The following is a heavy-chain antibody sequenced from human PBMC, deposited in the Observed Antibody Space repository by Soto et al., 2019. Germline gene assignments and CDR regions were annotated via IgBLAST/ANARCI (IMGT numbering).Heavy chain of an antibody. CDR1: GYSISSGYY. CDR3: ARVGPWVPYYYDSSPYTFENWFDP. Sequence: SETLSLTCDVSGYSISSGYYGGWLRQPPGKGLEWIGSIYHGESTYYNISLNSRVTLSSDMTNNHVSLILNSVTAADTAVYYCARVGPWVPYYYDSSPYTFENWFDPWGQGTLVTVSS. D-gene: IGHD3-22*01. V-gene: IGHV4-38-2*01. J-gene: IGHJ5*02. CDR2: IYHGEST.